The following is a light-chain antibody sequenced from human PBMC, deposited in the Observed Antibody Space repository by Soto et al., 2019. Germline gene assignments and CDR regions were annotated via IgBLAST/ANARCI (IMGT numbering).Light chain of an antibody. CDR3: QQYHDVPIT. CDR2: DAS. Sequence: DLQMTQSPSSLSASVGDRVTITCQASQDIRNFLNWYQQKPGKAPKLLISDASDLETGVPSRFSGSGSVTDFTFTISSLQPVDIATYYCQQYHDVPITFGGGTKVEIK. V-gene: IGKV1-33*01. CDR1: QDIRNF. J-gene: IGKJ4*01.